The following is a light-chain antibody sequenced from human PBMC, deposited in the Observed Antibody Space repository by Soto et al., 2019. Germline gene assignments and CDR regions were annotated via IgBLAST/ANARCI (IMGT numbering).Light chain of an antibody. Sequence: EIVLTQSPTTLPLSPGERATLSCRASQSVGLYLACYQQKPGQAPSLLIYDSSIRATGVPARFSGSGSWTDFTLTISSLEPEDSGVYYSKHRNNXPLTYGRGGKV. J-gene: IGKJ4*01. CDR2: DSS. CDR3: KHRNNXPLT. CDR1: QSVGLY. V-gene: IGKV3-11*01.